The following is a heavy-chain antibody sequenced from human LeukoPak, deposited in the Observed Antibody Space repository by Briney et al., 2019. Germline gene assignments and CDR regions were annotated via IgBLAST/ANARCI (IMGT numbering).Heavy chain of an antibody. J-gene: IGHJ3*02. V-gene: IGHV1-2*02. D-gene: IGHD5-18*01. CDR3: ARARYTAYDAFDI. CDR2: INPNSAGT. Sequence: ASVKVSCKTSGYTFTAYYIHWVRQAPGQGLEWMGWINPNSAGTYYAQKFQGRVTMTRDTSITTAYMDLSSLISDDTAVYYCARARYTAYDAFDIWGRGTMVTVSS. CDR1: GYTFTAYY.